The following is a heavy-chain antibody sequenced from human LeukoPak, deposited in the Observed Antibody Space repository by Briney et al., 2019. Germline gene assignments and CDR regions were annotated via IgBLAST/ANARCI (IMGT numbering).Heavy chain of an antibody. CDR3: ARGGYSYGY. J-gene: IGHJ4*02. CDR2: IKQDGSEK. D-gene: IGHD5-18*01. V-gene: IGHV3-7*04. CDR1: GFTVSSNY. Sequence: GGSLRLSCAAPGFTVSSNYMSWVRQAPGKGLEWVANIKQDGSEKYYVDSVKGRFTISRDNAKNSLYLQMNSLRAEDTAVYYCARGGYSYGYWGQGTLVTVSS.